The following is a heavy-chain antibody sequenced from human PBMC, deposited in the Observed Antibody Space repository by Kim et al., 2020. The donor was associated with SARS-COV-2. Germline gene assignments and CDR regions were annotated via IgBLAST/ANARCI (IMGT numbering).Heavy chain of an antibody. CDR2: IDPSDSYT. CDR3: ARVCRGGGSCSPFDY. J-gene: IGHJ4*02. CDR1: GYSFTSYW. D-gene: IGHD2-15*01. V-gene: IGHV5-10-1*01. Sequence: GESLKISCKGSGYSFTSYWISWVRQMPGKGLEWMGRIDPSDSYTNYSPSFQGHVTISADKSISTAYLQWSSLKASDTAMYYCARVCRGGGSCSPFDYWGQGTLVTVSS.